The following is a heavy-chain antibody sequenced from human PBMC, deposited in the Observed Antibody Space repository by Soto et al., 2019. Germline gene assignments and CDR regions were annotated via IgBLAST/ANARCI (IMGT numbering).Heavy chain of an antibody. CDR3: ARGRANNWFDY. CDR2: ITTSGSSA. Sequence: EVQLVESGGGLVQPGGTLRLSCAASGFTFSSNSMNWVRQAPGKGLEWVSHITTSGSSAYYADSVEGRFTISRDDAKNTLYLQMNSLRDEDTAVYYCARGRANNWFDYWGQGTLVTVSS. V-gene: IGHV3-48*02. CDR1: GFTFSSNS. J-gene: IGHJ4*02.